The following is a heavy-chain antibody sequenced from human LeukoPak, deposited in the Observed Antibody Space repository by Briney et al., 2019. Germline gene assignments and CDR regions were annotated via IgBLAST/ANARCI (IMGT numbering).Heavy chain of an antibody. J-gene: IGHJ4*02. CDR2: IYTSGST. D-gene: IGHD6-19*01. CDR3: ATGYSSGWPYFDY. Sequence: PSQTLSLTCTVSGGPISSGSYYWSWIRQPAGKGLEWIGRIYTSGSTNYNPSIKSRVTISVDTSKNQFSLKLSSVTAADTAVYYCATGYSSGWPYFDYWGQGTLVTVSS. V-gene: IGHV4-61*02. CDR1: GGPISSGSYY.